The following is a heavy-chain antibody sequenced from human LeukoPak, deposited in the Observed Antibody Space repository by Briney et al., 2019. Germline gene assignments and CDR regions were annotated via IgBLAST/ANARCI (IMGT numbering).Heavy chain of an antibody. D-gene: IGHD2-15*01. CDR1: GGSFSGYY. CDR3: ARGRYCSGGSCYPWAYGMDV. V-gene: IGHV4-34*01. J-gene: IGHJ6*02. Sequence: ASETLSLTCAVYGGSFSGYYWSWIRQPPGEGLEWIGEINHSGSTNYNPSLKSRVTISVDTSKNQFSLKLSSVTAADTAVYYCARGRYCSGGSCYPWAYGMDVWGQGTTVTVSS. CDR2: INHSGST.